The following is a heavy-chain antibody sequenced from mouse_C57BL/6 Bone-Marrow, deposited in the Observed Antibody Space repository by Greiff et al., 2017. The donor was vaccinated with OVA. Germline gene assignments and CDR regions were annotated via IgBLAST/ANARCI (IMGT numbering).Heavy chain of an antibody. CDR3: ARKDYYGSRY. Sequence: VQLQESGAELVMPGASVKLSCKASGYTFTSYWMHWVKQRPGQGLEWIGEIDPSDSYTNYNQKFKGKSTLTVDKSSSTAYMQLSSLTSEDSAVYYCARKDYYGSRYWGQGTTLTVSS. V-gene: IGHV1-69*01. D-gene: IGHD1-1*01. J-gene: IGHJ2*01. CDR1: GYTFTSYW. CDR2: IDPSDSYT.